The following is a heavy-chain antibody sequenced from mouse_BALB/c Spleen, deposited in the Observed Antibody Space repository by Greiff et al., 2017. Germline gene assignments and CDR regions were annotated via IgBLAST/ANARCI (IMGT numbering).Heavy chain of an antibody. Sequence: EVKLQESGPGLVKPSQSLSLTCTVTGYSITSDYAWNWIRQFPGNKLEWMGYISYSGSTSYNPSLKSRISITRDTSKNQFFLQLNSVTTEDTATYYCARHYYGSSHAMDYWGQGTSVTVSS. D-gene: IGHD1-1*01. CDR3: ARHYYGSSHAMDY. CDR2: ISYSGST. J-gene: IGHJ4*01. CDR1: GYSITSDYA. V-gene: IGHV3-2*02.